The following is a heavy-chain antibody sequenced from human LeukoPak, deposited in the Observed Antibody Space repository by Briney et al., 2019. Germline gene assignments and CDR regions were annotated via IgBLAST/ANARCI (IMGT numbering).Heavy chain of an antibody. CDR3: ARDPYSGSYGNEYYYYMDV. V-gene: IGHV3-21*01. J-gene: IGHJ6*03. D-gene: IGHD1-26*01. Sequence: SGGSLRLSCAASGFTFSSYNMNWVRQAPGKGLEWVSSITSSSTYIYYADSVKGRFTISRDNARNSLSLQMNSLRAEDTAVYYCARDPYSGSYGNEYYYYMDVWGKGTTVTISS. CDR2: ITSSSTYI. CDR1: GFTFSSYN.